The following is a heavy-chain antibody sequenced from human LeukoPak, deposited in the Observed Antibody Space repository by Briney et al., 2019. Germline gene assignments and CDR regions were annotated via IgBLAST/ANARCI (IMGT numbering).Heavy chain of an antibody. J-gene: IGHJ6*02. Sequence: SETLSLTCTVSGGSISSGDYYWSWIRQHPGKGLEWIGYIYYSGSTYYNPSLKSRVTMSLDTSKNQYSLKLSSVTAADTAVYYCARTDVWGQGTTVTASS. CDR2: IYYSGST. V-gene: IGHV4-31*03. CDR1: GGSISSGDYY. CDR3: ARTDV.